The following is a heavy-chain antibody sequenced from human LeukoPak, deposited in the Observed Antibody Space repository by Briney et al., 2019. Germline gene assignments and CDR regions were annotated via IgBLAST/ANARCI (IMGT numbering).Heavy chain of an antibody. V-gene: IGHV4-31*03. Sequence: SETLSLTCTVSGGSISSGGYYWSWIRQHPGKGLEWIGYIYYSGSTYYNPSLKSRVTISVDTSKNQFSLKLSSVTAADTAVYYCARSAKDYGRPTGFDYWGQGTLVTVSS. D-gene: IGHD4-17*01. CDR2: IYYSGST. J-gene: IGHJ4*02. CDR1: GGSISSGGYY. CDR3: ARSAKDYGRPTGFDY.